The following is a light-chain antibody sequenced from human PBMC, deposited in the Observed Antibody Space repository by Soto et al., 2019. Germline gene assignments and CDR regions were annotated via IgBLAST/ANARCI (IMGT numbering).Light chain of an antibody. Sequence: EIVLTQSAATLSVSPGARATLSCRASQSVSTNLAWYQQKNGQVPRVLIYGASTRATEIPARFSGSVYGTEFNLTISSLQSEDFEMYYCQQYNNWPITFGQGTRLEIK. CDR3: QQYNNWPIT. CDR1: QSVSTN. V-gene: IGKV3-15*01. J-gene: IGKJ5*01. CDR2: GAS.